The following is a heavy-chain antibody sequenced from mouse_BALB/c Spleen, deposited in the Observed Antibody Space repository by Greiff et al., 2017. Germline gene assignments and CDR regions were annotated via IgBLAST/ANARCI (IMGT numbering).Heavy chain of an antibody. CDR2: IWGDGST. Sequence: VKLMESGPGLVAPSQSLSITCTVSGFSLTGYGVNWVRQPPGKGLEWLGMIWGDGSTDYNSALKSRLSISKDNSKSQVFLKMNSLQTDDTARYYCARVWYGSSYQRAWFAYWGQGTLVTVSA. J-gene: IGHJ3*01. V-gene: IGHV2-6-7*01. D-gene: IGHD1-1*01. CDR1: GFSLTGYG. CDR3: ARVWYGSSYQRAWFAY.